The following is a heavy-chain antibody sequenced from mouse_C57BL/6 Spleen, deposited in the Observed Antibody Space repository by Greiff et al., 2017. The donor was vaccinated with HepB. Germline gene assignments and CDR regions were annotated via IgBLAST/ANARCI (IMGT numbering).Heavy chain of an antibody. D-gene: IGHD2-4*01. CDR3: ARDCRDYDGRWFAY. J-gene: IGHJ3*01. V-gene: IGHV5-4*01. CDR2: ISDGGSYT. CDR1: GFTFSSYA. Sequence: EVQLVESGGGLVKPGGSLKLSCAASGFTFSSYAMSWVRQTPEKRLEWVATISDGGSYTYYPDNVKGRFTISRDNAKNNLYLQMSHLKSEDTAMYYCARDCRDYDGRWFAYWGQGTLVTVSA.